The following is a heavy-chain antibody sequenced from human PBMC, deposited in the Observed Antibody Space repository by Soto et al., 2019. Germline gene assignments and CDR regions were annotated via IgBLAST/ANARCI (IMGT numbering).Heavy chain of an antibody. J-gene: IGHJ6*02. CDR2: ISYDARNT. CDR1: GFLFNTYA. V-gene: IGHV3-30*04. CDR3: ARPGSGYDVLTGQYFYFFHAVDV. D-gene: IGHD3-9*01. Sequence: QVQLVDSGGGVVQPGRSLRLSCAASGFLFNTYAMHWVRQAPGKGLEWVAVISYDARNTYYADSVKGRFTISRDNSKNTLDLQMNGLRAEDTAVYYCARPGSGYDVLTGQYFYFFHAVDVWGQGTTVTVSS.